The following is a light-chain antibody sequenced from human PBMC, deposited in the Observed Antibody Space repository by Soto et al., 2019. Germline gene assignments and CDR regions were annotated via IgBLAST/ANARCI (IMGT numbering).Light chain of an antibody. Sequence: DIVMTQSPGSLAVSLGERATVNCRSSRSVLSSSNTKNFLAWYQQKAGQPPRLRIYWESTRQSGVPDRFSGSGSGTDFTLPINRLQAEDVAVCYCQQYYSSPFTFGPGTKVDI. CDR3: QQYYSSPFT. V-gene: IGKV4-1*01. J-gene: IGKJ3*01. CDR2: WES. CDR1: RSVLSSSNTKNF.